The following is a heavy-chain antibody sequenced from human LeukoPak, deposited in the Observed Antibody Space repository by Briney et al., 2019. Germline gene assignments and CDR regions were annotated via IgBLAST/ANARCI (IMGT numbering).Heavy chain of an antibody. D-gene: IGHD3-10*01. CDR1: GGSFSGYY. CDR3: ARITMIRGLIIVDY. V-gene: IGHV4-34*01. Sequence: SETLSLTCAVYGGSFSGYYWSWVRQPPGKGLEWIGEINHSGSANYNPSLKSRVTISVDTSKNQFSLKLSSVTAADTAVYYCARITMIRGLIIVDYWGQGTLVTVSS. CDR2: INHSGSA. J-gene: IGHJ4*02.